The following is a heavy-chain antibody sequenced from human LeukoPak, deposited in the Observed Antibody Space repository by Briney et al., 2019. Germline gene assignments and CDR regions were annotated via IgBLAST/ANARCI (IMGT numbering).Heavy chain of an antibody. D-gene: IGHD5-18*01. V-gene: IGHV3-20*04. CDR3: ARGGYSYGYAGVSPHYMAF. Sequence: GGSLRLSCEASGFTFDEYGMNWVRQSPGKGLEWVSGINWNGATTIYADTVQGRFTISRDNAKNSLFLQMSSLRAEDTALYFCARGGYSYGYAGVSPHYMAFWGKGTTVTVSS. CDR1: GFTFDEYG. CDR2: INWNGATT. J-gene: IGHJ6*03.